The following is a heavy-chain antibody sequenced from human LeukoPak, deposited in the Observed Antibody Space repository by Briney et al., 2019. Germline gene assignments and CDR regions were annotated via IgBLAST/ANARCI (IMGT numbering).Heavy chain of an antibody. Sequence: PGGSLRLSCAASGFSFSSYWVHWVRQAPGKGLVWVSRINSDGGSTSYADSVKGRFTISRDNAKTTLYLQMNSLRAEDTAMYYCARGRRDYYDSVDYWGQGTLVTVSS. CDR1: GFSFSSYW. CDR3: ARGRRDYYDSVDY. V-gene: IGHV3-74*01. J-gene: IGHJ4*02. CDR2: INSDGGST. D-gene: IGHD3-22*01.